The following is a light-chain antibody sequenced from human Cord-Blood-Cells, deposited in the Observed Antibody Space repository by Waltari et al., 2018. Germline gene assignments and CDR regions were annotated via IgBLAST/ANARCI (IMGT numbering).Light chain of an antibody. CDR2: EVS. CDR3: SSYAGSNNYV. CDR1: SSDVGGYNY. J-gene: IGLJ1*01. V-gene: IGLV2-8*01. Sequence: QSALTQPPSASGSPGQSVTISCTGTSSDVGGYNYVSWYQQHPGKAPKLMIYEVSKRPSGAPYLFSGSKSGNMASLTVSGLQAEDEADYYCSSYAGSNNYVFGTGTKVTVL.